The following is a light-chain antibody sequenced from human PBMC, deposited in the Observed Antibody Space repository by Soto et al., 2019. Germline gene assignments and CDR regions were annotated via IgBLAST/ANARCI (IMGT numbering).Light chain of an antibody. CDR1: QSVSSSY. CDR3: QQYGSSPWT. V-gene: IGKV3-20*01. CDR2: GAS. Sequence: EVVTKQSPSTLSVSPGASATLSCRASQSVSSSYLAWYQQKPGQAPRLLIYGASSRATGIPDRFSGSGSGTDFTLTISRLEPEDFAVYYCQQYGSSPWTFGQGTKVDI. J-gene: IGKJ1*01.